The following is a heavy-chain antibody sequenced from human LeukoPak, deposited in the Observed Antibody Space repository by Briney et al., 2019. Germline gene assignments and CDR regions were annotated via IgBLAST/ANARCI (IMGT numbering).Heavy chain of an antibody. J-gene: IGHJ4*02. D-gene: IGHD6-13*01. V-gene: IGHV1-18*01. CDR3: ARDTPQHLKRYDY. CDR2: INTHNGNT. Sequence: ASVKVSCKASGYNFDKFGIAWVRQAPGQGLEWMGWINTHNGNTKYAQQYQGRVTMTTDTTTSTVYMELRSLRSDDTAVYFCARDTPQHLKRYDYWGQGTQVTVSS. CDR1: GYNFDKFG.